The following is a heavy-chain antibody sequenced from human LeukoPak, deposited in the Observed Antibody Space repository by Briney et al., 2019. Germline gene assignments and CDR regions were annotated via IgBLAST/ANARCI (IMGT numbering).Heavy chain of an antibody. Sequence: PSETLSLTCTVSGGSISSYYWSWIRQLPGKGLEWIGYIYYSGSTNYNPSLKSRVTISVDTSKNQFSLKLSSVTAADTAVYYCASSVLRYFDWLLFGGSFDYWGQGTLVTVSS. D-gene: IGHD3-9*01. V-gene: IGHV4-59*01. CDR2: IYYSGST. CDR1: GGSISSYY. CDR3: ASSVLRYFDWLLFGGSFDY. J-gene: IGHJ4*02.